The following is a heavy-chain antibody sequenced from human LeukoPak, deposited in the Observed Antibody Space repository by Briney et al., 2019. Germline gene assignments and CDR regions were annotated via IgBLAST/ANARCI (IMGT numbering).Heavy chain of an antibody. CDR1: GFTFSNAW. CDR3: ARDLLGYNYHYMDV. CDR2: IRSSSSYI. D-gene: IGHD3-22*01. Sequence: GGSLRLSCAASGFTFSNAWMSWVRQAPGKGLEWVSSIRSSSSYIYYADSLKGRFTISRDNAKNSLYLQMNSLRAEDTAVYYCARDLLGYNYHYMDVWGKGTTVTVSS. V-gene: IGHV3-21*01. J-gene: IGHJ6*03.